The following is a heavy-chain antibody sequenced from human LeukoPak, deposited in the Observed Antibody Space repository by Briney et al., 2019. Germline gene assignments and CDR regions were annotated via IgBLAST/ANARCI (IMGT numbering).Heavy chain of an antibody. V-gene: IGHV4-61*02. J-gene: IGHJ4*02. Sequence: PSETLSLTCTVSGGSISSGSYYWSWIRQPAGKGLEWIGRIYTSGSTNYNPSLKSRVTISVDTSKNQFSLKLSSVTAADTAVYYCAREEDYYDSSSYYLYWGQGTLVTVSS. CDR1: GGSISSGSYY. CDR3: AREEDYYDSSSYYLY. CDR2: IYTSGST. D-gene: IGHD3-22*01.